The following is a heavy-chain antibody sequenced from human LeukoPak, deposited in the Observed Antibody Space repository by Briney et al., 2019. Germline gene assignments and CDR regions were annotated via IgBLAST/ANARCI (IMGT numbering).Heavy chain of an antibody. Sequence: GGSLRLSCVGFGFSFSSYSMNWVRQAPGKGLEWVSAVRGSGSDTDYADSVKGRFSISRDNSKNTLFLQMNSLRVDDTAVYYCARGRGVLGYNFFDFWGQGTQVTVSS. V-gene: IGHV3-21*04. CDR3: ARGRGVLGYNFFDF. CDR2: VRGSGSDT. J-gene: IGHJ4*02. CDR1: GFSFSSYS. D-gene: IGHD5-24*01.